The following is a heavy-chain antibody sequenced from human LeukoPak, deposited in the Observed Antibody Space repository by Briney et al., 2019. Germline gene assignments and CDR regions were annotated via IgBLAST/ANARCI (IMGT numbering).Heavy chain of an antibody. Sequence: ASVKVSCKASGGTFSSYAISWVRQAPGQGLEWMGGIIPIFGTANYAQKFQGRVTITVDESTSTAYMELSSLRSEDTAVYYCARPQGDCTNGVCSHYYYYGMDVWGQGTTVTVSS. V-gene: IGHV1-69*13. CDR1: GGTFSSYA. CDR2: IIPIFGTA. D-gene: IGHD2-8*01. J-gene: IGHJ6*02. CDR3: ARPQGDCTNGVCSHYYYYGMDV.